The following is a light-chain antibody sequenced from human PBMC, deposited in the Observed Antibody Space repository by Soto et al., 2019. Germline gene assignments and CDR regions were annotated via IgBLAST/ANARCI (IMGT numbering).Light chain of an antibody. CDR2: VAS. V-gene: IGKV1-12*01. J-gene: IGKJ2*01. CDR3: QQAFRFPHT. CDR1: RAINGW. Sequence: DIQMTQSPPSVSASVGDRVTITCRASRAINGWLSWYQQKPGKAPQLLISVASRLESGVPSRFSGSGSGTEFSLTVTSLQPEDFATYYCQQAFRFPHTFGQGTKLEI.